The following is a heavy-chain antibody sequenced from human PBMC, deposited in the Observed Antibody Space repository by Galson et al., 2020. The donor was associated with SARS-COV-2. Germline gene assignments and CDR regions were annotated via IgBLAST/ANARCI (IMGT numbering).Heavy chain of an antibody. Sequence: QLGESLKISCAASGFTFSNYWMSWVRQGPGKGLEWVANIKPDGSENYYVDSVKGRFTISRDNAKNSLYLQMNSLRAEDTAVYYCARVWGPPQWPVRGSGYFDYWGQGTLVTVSS. CDR3: ARVWGPPQWPVRGSGYFDY. CDR1: GFTFSNYW. CDR2: IKPDGSEN. V-gene: IGHV3-7*01. J-gene: IGHJ4*02. D-gene: IGHD6-19*01.